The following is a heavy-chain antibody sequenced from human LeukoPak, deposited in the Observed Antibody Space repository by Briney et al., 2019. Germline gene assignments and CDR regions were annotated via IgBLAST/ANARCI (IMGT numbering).Heavy chain of an antibody. Sequence: SETLSLTCTVSGGSISSGYYWGWLRQPPGRGLEWIGTIYHSGSTHYNPSLKSRVTISVDTSKNQFSLKLSSVTAADTAVYFCARAYSSSWYFNWFDPWGQGTQVTVSS. CDR3: ARAYSSSWYFNWFDP. CDR2: IYHSGST. D-gene: IGHD6-13*01. CDR1: GGSISSGYY. V-gene: IGHV4-38-2*02. J-gene: IGHJ5*02.